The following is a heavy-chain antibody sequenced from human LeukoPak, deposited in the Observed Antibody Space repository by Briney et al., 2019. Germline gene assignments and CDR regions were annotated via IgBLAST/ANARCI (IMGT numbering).Heavy chain of an antibody. CDR2: VYYSGSA. Sequence: PSETLSLTCTLSRGSISTYYWSWIRQPPGKGLEWIGYVYYSGSATYNPSLKSRVTISVDTSKNQFSLKLTSVIAADTAVYYCAXHKWDQNWFDPWGQGTLVTVSP. CDR3: AXHKWDQNWFDP. J-gene: IGHJ5*02. D-gene: IGHD1-26*01. V-gene: IGHV4-59*01. CDR1: RGSISTYY.